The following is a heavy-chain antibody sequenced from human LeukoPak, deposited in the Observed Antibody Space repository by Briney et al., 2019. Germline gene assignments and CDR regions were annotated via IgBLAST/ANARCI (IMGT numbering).Heavy chain of an antibody. V-gene: IGHV1-46*01. CDR1: GYTFTSYY. Sequence: ASVKVSCKASGYTFTSYYMHWVRQAPGQGLEWMGIINPSGGSTSYAQKFQGRVTMTRDMSTSTVYMELSSLRSEDTAVYYCAGTLSSYCYYMDVWGKGTTVTVSS. D-gene: IGHD6-6*01. CDR3: AGTLSSYCYYMDV. J-gene: IGHJ6*03. CDR2: INPSGGST.